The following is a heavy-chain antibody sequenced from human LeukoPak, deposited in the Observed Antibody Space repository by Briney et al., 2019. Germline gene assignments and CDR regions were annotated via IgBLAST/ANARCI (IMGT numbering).Heavy chain of an antibody. Sequence: PGGSLRLSCAASGFSFSGSWLNWFRQAPGKGLEWVANINPDGSQKRFVDSVMGRFTMSRDNAKNSLYLQMNSLRSEDTAVFYCAAWTDRGYNFWGQGTLVTVSS. CDR1: GFSFSGSW. D-gene: IGHD5-24*01. J-gene: IGHJ4*02. CDR3: AAWTDRGYNF. V-gene: IGHV3-7*01. CDR2: INPDGSQK.